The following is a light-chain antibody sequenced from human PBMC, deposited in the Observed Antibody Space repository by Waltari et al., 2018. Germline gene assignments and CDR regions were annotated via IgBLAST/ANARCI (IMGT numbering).Light chain of an antibody. CDR1: QSVSSSY. V-gene: IGKV3-20*01. Sequence: EIVLTQSPGTLSLSPGERATLSCRASQSVSSSYFAWYQQKPGQAPRLLIYGASSRATGVPERFSGRGSGTDFTLTISRLEPEDFVVYYCQQYGSSPLTFGQGTKVEIK. CDR3: QQYGSSPLT. CDR2: GAS. J-gene: IGKJ1*01.